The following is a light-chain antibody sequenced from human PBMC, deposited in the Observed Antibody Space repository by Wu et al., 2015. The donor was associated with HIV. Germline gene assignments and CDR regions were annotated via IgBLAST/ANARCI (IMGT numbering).Light chain of an antibody. CDR3: QQRSNWLLT. CDR1: LSVNSNY. J-gene: IGKJ4*01. V-gene: IGKV3D-20*02. Sequence: EIVLTQSPDTLSLSPGERATLSCRASLSVNSNYLAWYQQKPGQAPRLLIYDASNRATGIPARFSGSGSGTDFTLTISSLEPEDFAVYFCQQRSNWLLTFGGGTEVEIK. CDR2: DAS.